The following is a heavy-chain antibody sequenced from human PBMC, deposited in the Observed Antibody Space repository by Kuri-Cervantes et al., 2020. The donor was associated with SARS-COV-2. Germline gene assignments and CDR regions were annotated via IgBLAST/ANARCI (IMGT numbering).Heavy chain of an antibody. D-gene: IGHD2-21*02. J-gene: IGHJ3*02. CDR2: IYYSGST. CDR3: ARDAYCGGDCYSRGNRNDAFDI. V-gene: IGHV4-31*02. CDR1: GGSISSRVYY. Sequence: SCTVSGGSISSRVYYWSWIRQHPGKGLEWIGYIYYSGSTYYNPSLKSRVTISVDTSKNQFSLKLSSVTAADTAVYYCARDAYCGGDCYSRGNRNDAFDIWGQGKMVTVSS.